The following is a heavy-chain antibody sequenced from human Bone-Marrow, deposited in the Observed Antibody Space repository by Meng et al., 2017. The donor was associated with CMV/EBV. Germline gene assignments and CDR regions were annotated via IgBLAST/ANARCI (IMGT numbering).Heavy chain of an antibody. CDR3: ARGYSFGKFDY. D-gene: IGHD5-18*01. V-gene: IGHV4-59*01. Sequence: SETLSLTCTVSGGSISTYYWNWIRQPPGKGLEWIGYIYYSWSTNYNPSLKRRVTMSVDTSKNQFSLRLSSVTAAATAVYDCARGYSFGKFDYWGQGRLVTVSS. J-gene: IGHJ4*02. CDR1: GGSISTYY. CDR2: IYYSWST.